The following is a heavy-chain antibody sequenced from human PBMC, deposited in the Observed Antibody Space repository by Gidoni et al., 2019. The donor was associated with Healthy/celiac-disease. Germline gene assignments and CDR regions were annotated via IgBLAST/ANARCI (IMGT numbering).Heavy chain of an antibody. D-gene: IGHD6-19*01. CDR3: AKVLPGWPEGFDY. CDR2: ISGSGDKT. V-gene: IGHV3-23*01. Sequence: EVQLLESGGGLVQPGGSLRLSCAASGFTFSSYAMSWVRQAPGKGLEWVSTISGSGDKTYYADSVKGRFTISRYNSKNTLYLQMNSLRAEDTAVYYCAKVLPGWPEGFDYWGQGTLVIVSS. CDR1: GFTFSSYA. J-gene: IGHJ4*02.